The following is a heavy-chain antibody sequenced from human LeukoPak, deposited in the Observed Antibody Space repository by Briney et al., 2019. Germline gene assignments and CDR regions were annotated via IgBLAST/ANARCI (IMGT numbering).Heavy chain of an antibody. V-gene: IGHV4-38-2*01. CDR3: ARIAMFYYESSGYYSDS. Sequence: SETLSLTCAVSGYSINSGYYWGWIRQPPGKVLEWIGSIYHRGTTYYNPSLKRRVSISVDTSKNQFSLKLSSVTAADTAMYYCARIAMFYYESSGYYSDSWGQGTLVTVSS. CDR2: IYHRGTT. CDR1: GYSINSGYY. D-gene: IGHD3-22*01. J-gene: IGHJ5*01.